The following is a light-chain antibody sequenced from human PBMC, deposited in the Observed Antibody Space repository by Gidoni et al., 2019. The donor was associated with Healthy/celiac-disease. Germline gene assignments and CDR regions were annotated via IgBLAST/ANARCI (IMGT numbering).Light chain of an antibody. Sequence: EIVLTQSPATLSLSPGERATLSCRASQSVSSYLAWYQQTPGQAPRLLIYDASNRATGIPARFSGSGSGTDCTLTISSLEPEDFAVYYCQQRSNWPPRRLGFXGXTKVEIK. CDR3: QQRSNWPPRRLG. CDR1: QSVSSY. J-gene: IGKJ4*01. V-gene: IGKV3-11*01. CDR2: DAS.